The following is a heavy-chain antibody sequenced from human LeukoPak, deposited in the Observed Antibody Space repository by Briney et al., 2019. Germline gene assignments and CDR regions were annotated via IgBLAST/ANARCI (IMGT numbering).Heavy chain of an antibody. Sequence: GGSLRLSCAASGFTFSSNSMNWFRQAPGKGLEWVSSISSSSSYIYYADSVKGRFTISRDSAKNSLYLQMNSLRAEDTAVYYCAKDSGWYYMDVWGKGTTVTVSS. D-gene: IGHD6-19*01. V-gene: IGHV3-21*01. J-gene: IGHJ6*03. CDR2: ISSSSSYI. CDR3: AKDSGWYYMDV. CDR1: GFTFSSNS.